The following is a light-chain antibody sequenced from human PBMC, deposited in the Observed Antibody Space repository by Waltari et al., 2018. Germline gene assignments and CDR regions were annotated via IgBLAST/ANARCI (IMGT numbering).Light chain of an antibody. J-gene: IGKJ1*01. V-gene: IGKV3-20*01. CDR3: QQYANSPRT. CDR1: HSVSSNN. CDR2: AAS. Sequence: ELVLTQSPGTLSLSPGDRATLSCRASHSVSSNNLAWYQQKPGQAPRLLIYAASSRATGITDRCGGSGSGTDFTLTISRVEPEDCAVYYCQQYANSPRTFGQGTKVEIK.